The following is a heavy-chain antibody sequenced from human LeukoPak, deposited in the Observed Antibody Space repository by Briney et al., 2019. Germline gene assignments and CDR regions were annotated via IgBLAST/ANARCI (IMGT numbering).Heavy chain of an antibody. CDR3: AREVKNYDSSGYLDY. CDR2: INPSGGST. V-gene: IGHV1-46*01. J-gene: IGHJ4*02. CDR1: GYTFTSYY. D-gene: IGHD3-22*01. Sequence: GASVKVSCKASGYTFTSYYMHWVRQAPGQGLEWMGIINPSGGSTSYAQKFQGRVTMTRDTSTSTVYMELSSLRSEDTAVYYCAREVKNYDSSGYLDYWGQGTLVTVSS.